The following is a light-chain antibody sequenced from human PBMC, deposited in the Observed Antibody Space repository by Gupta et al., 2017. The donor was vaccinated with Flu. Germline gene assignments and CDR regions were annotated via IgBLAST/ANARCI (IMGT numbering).Light chain of an antibody. V-gene: IGKV3-15*01. CDR2: GAS. CDR3: QQYDNWPPGS. Sequence: EIVMTQSPATLSVSPGERATLSCRASQSVSSNLAWYQQKPGQAPRLLISGASTRDTGIPARFSGSGYGTEFTLTISSRQSEDFAVYYCQQYDNWPPGSFGQGTKLEIK. CDR1: QSVSSN. J-gene: IGKJ2*04.